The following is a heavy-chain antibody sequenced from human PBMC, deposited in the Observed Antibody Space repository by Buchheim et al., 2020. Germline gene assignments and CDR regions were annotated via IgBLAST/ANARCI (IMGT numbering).Heavy chain of an antibody. V-gene: IGHV3-33*08. Sequence: VQLVESGGGLVKPGGSLRLSCAASGFTFSSYGMHWVRQAPGKGLEWVAVIWYDGSNKYYADSVKGRFTISRDNSKNTLYLQMNSLRAEDTAVYYCARDYDFWSGYLDSMDVWGQGTT. CDR1: GFTFSSYG. J-gene: IGHJ6*02. D-gene: IGHD3-3*01. CDR3: ARDYDFWSGYLDSMDV. CDR2: IWYDGSNK.